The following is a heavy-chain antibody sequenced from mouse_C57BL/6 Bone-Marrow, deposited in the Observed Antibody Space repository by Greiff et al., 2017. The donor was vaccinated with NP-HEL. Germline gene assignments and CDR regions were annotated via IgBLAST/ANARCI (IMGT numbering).Heavy chain of an antibody. D-gene: IGHD2-10*01. Sequence: QVQLQQSGPGLVQPSQSLSITCTVSGFSLTSYGVHWVRQSPGKGLEWLGVIWSGGSTDYNAAFISRLSISKDNSKSQVFFKMNSLQADDTAIYYCARILPSYYEGAWFAYWGQGTLVTVSA. V-gene: IGHV2-2*01. CDR3: ARILPSYYEGAWFAY. J-gene: IGHJ3*01. CDR1: GFSLTSYG. CDR2: IWSGGST.